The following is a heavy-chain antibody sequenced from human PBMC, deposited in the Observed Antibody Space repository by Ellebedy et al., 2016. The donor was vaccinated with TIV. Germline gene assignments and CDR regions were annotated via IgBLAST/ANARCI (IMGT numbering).Heavy chain of an antibody. D-gene: IGHD3-10*01. CDR2: ISSSSSTI. CDR3: ARVLEVLWFGESQGGMDV. CDR1: GFTFSSYS. V-gene: IGHV3-48*01. J-gene: IGHJ6*02. Sequence: GESLKISCAASGFTFSSYSMNWVRQAPGKGLEWVSYISSSSSTIYYADSVKGRFTISRDNAKNSLYLQMNSLRAEDTAVYYCARVLEVLWFGESQGGMDVWGQGTTVTVSS.